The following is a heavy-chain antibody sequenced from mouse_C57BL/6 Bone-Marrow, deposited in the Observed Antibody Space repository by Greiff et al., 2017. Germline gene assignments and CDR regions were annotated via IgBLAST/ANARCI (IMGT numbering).Heavy chain of an antibody. D-gene: IGHD2-2*01. V-gene: IGHV1-69*01. CDR3: ARGTIYDGYPWFAY. J-gene: IGHJ3*01. CDR1: GYTFTSYW. Sequence: VQLQQPGAELVMPGASVKLSCKASGYTFTSYWMHWVKQRPGQGLEWIGEIDPSDSYTNYNQKFKGTSTLTVDKSYSTAYMQLSSLTSEDSAVYYCARGTIYDGYPWFAYWGQGTLVTVSS. CDR2: IDPSDSYT.